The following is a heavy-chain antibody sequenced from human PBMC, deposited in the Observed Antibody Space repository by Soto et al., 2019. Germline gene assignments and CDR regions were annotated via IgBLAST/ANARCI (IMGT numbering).Heavy chain of an antibody. CDR2: INHSGST. CDR1: GGSFSGYY. J-gene: IGHJ4*02. CDR3: ARCHMVRGVNATVDY. V-gene: IGHV4-34*01. D-gene: IGHD3-10*01. Sequence: QVQLQQWGAGLLKPSGTLSLTCAVYGGSFSGYYWSWIRQPPGKGLEWIGEINHSGSTNYNPSLKSRVTISVDTSKNQFSRKLSSVTAADTAVYYCARCHMVRGVNATVDYWGQGTLVTVSS.